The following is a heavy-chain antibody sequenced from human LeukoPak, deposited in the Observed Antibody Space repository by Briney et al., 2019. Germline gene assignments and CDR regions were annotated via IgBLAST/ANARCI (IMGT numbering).Heavy chain of an antibody. D-gene: IGHD3-10*01. J-gene: IGHJ6*03. Sequence: NPSETLSLTCAVYGGSFSGYYWSWIRQPPGKGLEGIGEINHSGSTNYNPSLKSRVTISVDTSRNQFSLKLSSVTAADTAVYYCARGIYYGSGSYYRYYYYYMDVWGKGTTVTVSS. CDR3: ARGIYYGSGSYYRYYYYYMDV. CDR1: GGSFSGYY. V-gene: IGHV4-34*01. CDR2: INHSGST.